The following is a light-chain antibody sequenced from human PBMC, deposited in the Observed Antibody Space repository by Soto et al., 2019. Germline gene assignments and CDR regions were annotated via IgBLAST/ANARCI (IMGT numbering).Light chain of an antibody. CDR3: SSYARSNTLV. CDR1: SSDVGGYNF. CDR2: EVS. V-gene: IGLV2-14*01. Sequence: QSVLTQPASVSGSPGQSITISCTGTSSDVGGYNFVSWYQQHPGKAPKLMIYEVSNRPSGVSNRFSGSKSGNTASLTISGLQAEDGADYYCSSYARSNTLVFGTGTKLTVL. J-gene: IGLJ1*01.